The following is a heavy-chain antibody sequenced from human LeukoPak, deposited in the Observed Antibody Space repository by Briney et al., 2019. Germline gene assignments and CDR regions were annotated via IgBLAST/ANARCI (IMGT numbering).Heavy chain of an antibody. D-gene: IGHD3-3*01. CDR2: INPNSGGT. J-gene: IGHJ6*03. V-gene: IGHV1-2*02. CDR1: GYTFTGYY. Sequence: ASVKVSCKASGYTFTGYYMHWVRQAPGQGLEWMGWINPNSGGTNYAQKFQERVTITRDMSTSTAYMELSSLRSEDTAVYYCAAADPSGYDFWSGPYYYYYMDVWGKGTTVTVSS. CDR3: AAADPSGYDFWSGPYYYYYMDV.